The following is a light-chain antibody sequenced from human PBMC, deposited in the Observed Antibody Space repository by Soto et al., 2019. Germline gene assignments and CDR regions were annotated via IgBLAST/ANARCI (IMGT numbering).Light chain of an antibody. J-gene: IGLJ1*01. CDR3: GTWDDSLNAYV. V-gene: IGLV1-44*01. CDR1: NSNIGSNA. Sequence: QPVLTQPPSASGTPGQRVTISCSGSNSNIGSNAVNWYRQFPGTAPKLLIYTNNQRPSGVPDRFSGSKSGTSASLAISGLQSEDEADYYCGTWDDSLNAYVFGTGTKLTVL. CDR2: TNN.